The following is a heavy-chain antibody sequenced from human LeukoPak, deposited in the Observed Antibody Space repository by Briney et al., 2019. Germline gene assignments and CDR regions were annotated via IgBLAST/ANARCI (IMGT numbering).Heavy chain of an antibody. CDR1: GGSIRSSYYY. D-gene: IGHD5-24*01. CDR3: ARFPIRSIVATIGIPIDY. Sequence: SETLSLTCTVSGGSIRSSYYYWGWIRQPPGKGLEWIGSIYYSGSTYYSPSLKSRVTISVDTSKNQFSLKLSSVTAADTAVYYCARFPIRSIVATIGIPIDYWGQGTLVTVSS. J-gene: IGHJ4*02. CDR2: IYYSGST. V-gene: IGHV4-39*01.